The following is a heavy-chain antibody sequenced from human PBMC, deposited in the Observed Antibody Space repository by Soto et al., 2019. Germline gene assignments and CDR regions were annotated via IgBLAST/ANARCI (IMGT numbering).Heavy chain of an antibody. CDR3: ARDQGRCSSTSCYSFGY. Sequence: QVQLQESGPGLVKPSQTLSLTCTVSGGSISSGGYYWSWIRQHPGKGLEWIGYIYYSGSTYYNPSLRSRVTISVDTSKNQFHLKLSSVTAADTAVYYCARDQGRCSSTSCYSFGYWGQGTLVTVSS. J-gene: IGHJ4*02. CDR1: GGSISSGGYY. V-gene: IGHV4-31*03. CDR2: IYYSGST. D-gene: IGHD2-2*01.